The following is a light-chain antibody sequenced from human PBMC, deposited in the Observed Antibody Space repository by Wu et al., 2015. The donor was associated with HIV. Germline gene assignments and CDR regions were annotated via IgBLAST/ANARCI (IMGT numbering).Light chain of an antibody. V-gene: IGKV1-39*01. Sequence: DIQMTQSPPSLSASRGDRVTITCRASQSITNYLNWYQQKPGKAPKLLIYGASTLQSGVPSRFSGSGSGTLFTLTINNLQPEDFATYYCQQTDNTLWTFGQGTKVE. J-gene: IGKJ1*01. CDR3: QQTDNTLWT. CDR1: QSITNY. CDR2: GAS.